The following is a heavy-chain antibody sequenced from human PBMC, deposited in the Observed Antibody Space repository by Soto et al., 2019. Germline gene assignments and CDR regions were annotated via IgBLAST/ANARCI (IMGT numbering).Heavy chain of an antibody. V-gene: IGHV3-23*01. J-gene: IGHJ4*02. CDR1: RITFDNYA. CDR2: ISTSGAST. CDR3: AKGDSGWPLWYFAY. D-gene: IGHD6-19*01. Sequence: GGSMRLPCAPSRITFDNYAMGWVRKAPGRGLEWVSAISTSGASTSFADSVEGRFTISRDNAENTLYLQMSSLSVEDTAVYYCAKGDSGWPLWYFAYWGQGILVTVSS.